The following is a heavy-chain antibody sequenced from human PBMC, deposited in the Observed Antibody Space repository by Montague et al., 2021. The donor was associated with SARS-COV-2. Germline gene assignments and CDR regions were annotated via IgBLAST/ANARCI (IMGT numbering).Heavy chain of an antibody. CDR3: ARDGYNAHQNYWYFDL. Sequence: SETLSLTCTVSGGSISTYYWSWIRQPPGKGLEWIGYIYYSGSTNYIPSLKSRVTISVDTSKNQFSLKLSPVTAADTAVYYCARDGYNAHQNYWYFDLWGRGTLVTVSS. D-gene: IGHD5-24*01. J-gene: IGHJ2*01. CDR2: IYYSGST. CDR1: GGSISTYY. V-gene: IGHV4-59*12.